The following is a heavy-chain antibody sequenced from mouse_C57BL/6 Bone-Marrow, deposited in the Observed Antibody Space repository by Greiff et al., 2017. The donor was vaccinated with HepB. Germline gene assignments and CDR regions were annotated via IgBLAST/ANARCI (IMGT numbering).Heavy chain of an antibody. D-gene: IGHD2-3*01. CDR3: ARHYGYYGAMDY. J-gene: IGHJ4*01. V-gene: IGHV5-12*01. CDR1: GFTFSDYY. CDR2: ISNGGGST. Sequence: EVKLMESGGGLVQPGGSLKLSCAASGFTFSDYYMYWVRQTPEKRLEWVAYISNGGGSTYYPDTVKGRFTISRGNAKNTLYLQMSRLKSEDTAMYYCARHYGYYGAMDYWGQGTSVTVSS.